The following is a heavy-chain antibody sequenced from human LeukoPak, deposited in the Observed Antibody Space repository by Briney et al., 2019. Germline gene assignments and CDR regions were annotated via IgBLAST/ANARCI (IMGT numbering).Heavy chain of an antibody. Sequence: SETLSLTCTVSGGSISSYYWSWIRQPPGKGLEWIGYIYYSGSTNYNPSLKSRVTISVDTSKNQFSLKLSSVTAADTAVYYCAGARRDYGRSFHYWGQGTLVTVSS. CDR1: GGSISSYY. CDR3: AGARRDYGRSFHY. D-gene: IGHD4-17*01. J-gene: IGHJ4*02. CDR2: IYYSGST. V-gene: IGHV4-59*12.